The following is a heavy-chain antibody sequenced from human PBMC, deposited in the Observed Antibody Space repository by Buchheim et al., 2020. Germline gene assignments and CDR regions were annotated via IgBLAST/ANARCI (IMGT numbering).Heavy chain of an antibody. CDR1: GFTFSSYG. CDR2: ISYDGSNK. V-gene: IGHV3-30*18. J-gene: IGHJ6*02. Sequence: QVQLVESGGGVVQPGRSLRLSCAASGFTFSSYGMHWVRQAPGKGLEWVAVISYDGSNKYYADYVKGRFTISRDNSKNKLYLQMNSLRAEDTAVYYCAKLTGTDGMDVWGQGTT. D-gene: IGHD3-9*01. CDR3: AKLTGTDGMDV.